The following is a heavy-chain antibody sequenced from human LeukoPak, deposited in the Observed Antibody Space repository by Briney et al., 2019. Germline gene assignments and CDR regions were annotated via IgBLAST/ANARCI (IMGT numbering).Heavy chain of an antibody. CDR1: GGSISGYY. J-gene: IGHJ3*01. V-gene: IGHV4-4*07. CDR3: AREADEAYAFDL. Sequence: PSETLSLTCTVSGGSISGYYWSCVRQTAGKGLEWLGRIYTSGSTDYNPSLKSRVTMSLTTSKNQFSLRLTSVTAADTAIYYCAREADEAYAFDLWGQGTMVTVSS. CDR2: IYTSGST.